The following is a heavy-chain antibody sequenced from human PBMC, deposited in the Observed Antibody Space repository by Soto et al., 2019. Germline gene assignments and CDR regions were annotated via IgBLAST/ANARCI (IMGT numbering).Heavy chain of an antibody. J-gene: IGHJ4*02. Sequence: SETLSLTCTVSIGSISNYYWSWIRQPPGKGLEWIGYIYYSGSTNYNPSLKSRVTISVDTSKNQFALKLNSVTAADTAVYYCGSSQPYYYGSGSYYTIDYWGQGTLVTVSS. D-gene: IGHD3-10*01. CDR2: IYYSGST. V-gene: IGHV4-59*01. CDR3: GSSQPYYYGSGSYYTIDY. CDR1: IGSISNYY.